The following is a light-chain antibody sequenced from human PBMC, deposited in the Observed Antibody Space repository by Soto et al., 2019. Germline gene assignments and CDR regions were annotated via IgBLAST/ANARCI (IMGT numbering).Light chain of an antibody. J-gene: IGLJ3*02. CDR3: QAYDNSLGVFVL. V-gene: IGLV2-14*01. CDR2: EVS. CDR1: SSDIGAYNY. Sequence: QSALTQPASVSGSPGQSITISCTGTSSDIGAYNYVSWYQQHPGKAPKLMIYEVSNRPSGVPDRFSGSKSGTSASLAITGLQAEDEADYYCQAYDNSLGVFVLFGGGTKLTVL.